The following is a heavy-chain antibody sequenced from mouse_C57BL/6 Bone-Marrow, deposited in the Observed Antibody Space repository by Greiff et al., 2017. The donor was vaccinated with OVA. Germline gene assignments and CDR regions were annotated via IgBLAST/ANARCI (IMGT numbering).Heavy chain of an antibody. CDR3: APYEYDGAWFSY. V-gene: IGHV14-3*01. CDR1: GFSINNSY. Sequence: VKLLQSVAELVRPGASVKLSCTASGFSINNSYMHWVKQRPEQGLEWIGRIDPANGNTNYAPKLQGKATIPTDTSYNTSYLQLSSLTSEDTAIYYCAPYEYDGAWFSYWGQGTLVTVSA. D-gene: IGHD2-4*01. CDR2: IDPANGNT. J-gene: IGHJ3*01.